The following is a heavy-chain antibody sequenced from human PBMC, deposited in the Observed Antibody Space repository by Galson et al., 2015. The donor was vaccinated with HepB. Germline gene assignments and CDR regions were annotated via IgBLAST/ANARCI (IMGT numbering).Heavy chain of an antibody. Sequence: PALVKPTQTLTLTCTFSGFSLSTTEMRVSWIRQPPGKALEWLARIDWADDKFYSTSLKTRLTIFKATPKTQVVLTMTNMDPVATATYYCSRSGYSSGWYPWYFDLWGRGTLVTVSS. J-gene: IGHJ2*01. V-gene: IGHV2-70*04. D-gene: IGHD6-19*01. CDR3: SRSGYSSGWYPWYFDL. CDR1: GFSLSTTEMR. CDR2: IDWADDK.